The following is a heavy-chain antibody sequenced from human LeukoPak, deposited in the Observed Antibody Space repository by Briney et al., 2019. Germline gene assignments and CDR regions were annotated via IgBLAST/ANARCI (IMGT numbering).Heavy chain of an antibody. CDR3: AKVSLNMVNDAFDI. CDR1: GFTFSSYG. V-gene: IGHV3-30*02. D-gene: IGHD4/OR15-4a*01. Sequence: TGGSLRLSCSASGFTFSSYGMHWVRQAPDKGLEWVAFIRYDGSRKYYADSVKGRFTISRDNSKNTLYLQMNSLRAEDTAMYYCAKVSLNMVNDAFDIWGQGTMVSVSS. CDR2: IRYDGSRK. J-gene: IGHJ3*02.